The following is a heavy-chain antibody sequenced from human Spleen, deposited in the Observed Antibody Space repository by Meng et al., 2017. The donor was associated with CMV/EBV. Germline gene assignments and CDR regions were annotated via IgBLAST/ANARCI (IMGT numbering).Heavy chain of an antibody. CDR1: GFSFSSFG. V-gene: IGHV3-30*02. CDR3: ATTDFWSR. Sequence: GESLKISCAASGFSFSSFGMHWVRQAPGKGLEWVAFIRSDGSDKYFADSVRGRFTISRDNSKNTLYLQMNSLRAEDTAVYYCATTDFWSRWGQGTLVTVSS. J-gene: IGHJ4*02. D-gene: IGHD3-3*01. CDR2: IRSDGSDK.